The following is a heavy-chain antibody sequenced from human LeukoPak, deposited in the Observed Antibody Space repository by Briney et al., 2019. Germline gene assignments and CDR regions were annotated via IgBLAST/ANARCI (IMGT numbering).Heavy chain of an antibody. CDR3: AKVALGYGSGSSCYYFDY. CDR1: GFTFSPYW. Sequence: GGSLRLSCAASGFTFSPYWMSWVRQAPGKGLEWVSSINAFGARTYYADSVKGRFTISRDNSKNTLYLQMNSLRTEDTALYYWAKVALGYGSGSSCYYFDYGGQGTLVTVSS. J-gene: IGHJ4*02. V-gene: IGHV3-23*01. D-gene: IGHD2-15*01. CDR2: INAFGART.